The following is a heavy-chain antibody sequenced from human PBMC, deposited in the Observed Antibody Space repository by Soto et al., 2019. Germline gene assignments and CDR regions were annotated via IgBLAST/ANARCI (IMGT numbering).Heavy chain of an antibody. D-gene: IGHD2-2*01. CDR3: ARQGRCSISSCYDVGSPYNYFNP. Sequence: QLQLQESSPGLVKPSETLSLTCTVSGGSISNSLNYWGWIRQPPGKGLEWIGTIYYTGSIYYNPSLESRVTISVDTSRNQFSLRLSSVTAADTAVYYCARQGRCSISSCYDVGSPYNYFNPWGQGTLVTVST. CDR2: IYYTGSI. CDR1: GGSISNSLNY. V-gene: IGHV4-39*01. J-gene: IGHJ5*02.